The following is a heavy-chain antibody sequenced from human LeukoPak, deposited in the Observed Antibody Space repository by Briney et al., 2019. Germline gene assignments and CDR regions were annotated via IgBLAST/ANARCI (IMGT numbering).Heavy chain of an antibody. V-gene: IGHV1-18*01. CDR1: GYTFTSYD. CDR2: ISAYNGNT. CDR3: ARDSYCTNGVCYLDY. D-gene: IGHD2-8*01. J-gene: IGHJ4*02. Sequence: ASVKVSCKASGYTFTSYDISWVRQAPGQGLEWMGWISAYNGNTNYAQKLQGRVTMTTDTSTSTAYMELRSLRSDDTAVYYCARDSYCTNGVCYLDYWGQGTLVTVSS.